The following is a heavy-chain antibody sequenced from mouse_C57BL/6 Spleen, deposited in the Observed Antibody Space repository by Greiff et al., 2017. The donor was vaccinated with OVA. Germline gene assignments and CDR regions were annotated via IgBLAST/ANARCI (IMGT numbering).Heavy chain of an antibody. CDR1: GYTFTEYT. Sequence: VQLVESGAELVKPGASVKLSCKASGYTFTEYTIHWVKQRSGQGLEWIGWFYPGSGSTKYNEKFKDKATLTADKSSSTVYMELSRMTSADSAVYFCARHEEGYYGGAWFAYWGQGTLITVSA. CDR2: FYPGSGST. J-gene: IGHJ3*01. D-gene: IGHD1-1*01. V-gene: IGHV1-62-2*01. CDR3: ARHEEGYYGGAWFAY.